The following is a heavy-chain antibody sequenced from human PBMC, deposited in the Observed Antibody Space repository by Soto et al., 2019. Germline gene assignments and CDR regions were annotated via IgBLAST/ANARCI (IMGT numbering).Heavy chain of an antibody. CDR2: SRDKAQGYST. Sequence: GSLLLGCSACGFSLRDHYVDWVRQAAGKGLEWVGRSRDKAQGYSTEYAASVKGRFTTSRDDSKNSVLLQMNRLKTEDTAVYYCVRAMYYTDSSGYTRCFDYSGQGTLVTVYS. D-gene: IGHD3-22*01. V-gene: IGHV3-72*01. CDR1: GFSLRDHY. CDR3: VRAMYYTDSSGYTRCFDY. J-gene: IGHJ4*02.